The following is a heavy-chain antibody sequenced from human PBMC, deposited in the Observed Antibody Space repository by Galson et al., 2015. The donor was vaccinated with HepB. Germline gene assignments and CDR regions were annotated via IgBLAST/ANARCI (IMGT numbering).Heavy chain of an antibody. CDR2: IYSGGSK. Sequence: SLRLSCAASGFTVSSNYMSWVRQAPGKGLEWVSAIYSGGSKYYAASVKGRCIISRDNSTSTLYHQKNSLRAEDTAVYYCARARSRACSGVSCYSEYWGQGSLVTVSS. D-gene: IGHD2-15*01. V-gene: IGHV3-53*01. CDR3: ARARSRACSGVSCYSEY. CDR1: GFTVSSNY. J-gene: IGHJ4*02.